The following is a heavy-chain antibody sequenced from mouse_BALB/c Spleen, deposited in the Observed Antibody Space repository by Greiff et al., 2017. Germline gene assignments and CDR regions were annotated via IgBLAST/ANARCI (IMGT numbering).Heavy chain of an antibody. CDR3: ARSGVDY. V-gene: IGHV5-17*02. Sequence: DVMLVESGGGLVQPGGSRKLSCAASGFTFSSFGMHWVRQAPEKGLEWVAYISSGSSTIYYADTVKGRFTISRDNPKNTLFLQMTSLRSEDTAMYYCARSGVDYWGQGTSVTVSS. D-gene: IGHD3-1*01. CDR2: ISSGSSTI. J-gene: IGHJ4*01. CDR1: GFTFSSFG.